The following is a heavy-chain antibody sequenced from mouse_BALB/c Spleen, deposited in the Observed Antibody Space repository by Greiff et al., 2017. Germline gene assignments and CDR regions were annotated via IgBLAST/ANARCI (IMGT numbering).Heavy chain of an antibody. CDR2: IYYSGTI. J-gene: IGHJ3*01. Sequence: EVQLQQSGPGLVKPSQTVSLTCTVTGISITTGNYRWSWIRQFPGNKLEWIGYIYYSGTITSNPSLTSRTTITRDTSKNHFFLEMNSLTAEDTATDYCARDGDDYDRFAYWGQGTLVTVSA. D-gene: IGHD2-4*01. CDR3: ARDGDDYDRFAY. CDR1: GISITTGNYR. V-gene: IGHV3-5*02.